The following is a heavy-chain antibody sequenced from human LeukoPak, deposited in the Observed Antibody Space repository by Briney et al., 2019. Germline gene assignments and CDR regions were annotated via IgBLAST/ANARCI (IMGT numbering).Heavy chain of an antibody. CDR2: ISGSGGGT. CDR3: AREGAAAGDY. J-gene: IGHJ4*02. Sequence: GGSLRLSCAASGFTFSSYAMSWVRQAPGKGLEWVSAISGSGGGTYYADSVKGRFTISRDNAKNTLYLQMNSLRAEDTAVYYCAREGAAAGDYWGQGTLVTVSS. CDR1: GFTFSSYA. V-gene: IGHV3-23*01. D-gene: IGHD6-13*01.